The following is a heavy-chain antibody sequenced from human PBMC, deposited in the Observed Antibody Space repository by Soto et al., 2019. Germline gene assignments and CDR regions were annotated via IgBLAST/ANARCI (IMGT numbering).Heavy chain of an antibody. V-gene: IGHV1-3*05. CDR3: TRSAISPYGGLIGPVDY. CDR2: INPANGNT. D-gene: IGHD3-16*02. Sequence: QVQLAQSGAEERKPGASVKVSCEATGYTFTAYAMHWVRQAPGQRLEWMGWINPANGNTKYSQKFQVRLTITSDTSANPVYMELNPLTAGDTAMYYCTRSAISPYGGLIGPVDYWGQGNLVTVSS. CDR1: GYTFTAYA. J-gene: IGHJ4*02.